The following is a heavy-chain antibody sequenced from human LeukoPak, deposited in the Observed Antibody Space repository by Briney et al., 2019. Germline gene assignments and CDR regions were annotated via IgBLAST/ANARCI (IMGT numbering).Heavy chain of an antibody. CDR1: GFTFRTYG. CDR2: ISGNAGST. J-gene: IGHJ4*02. V-gene: IGHV3-23*01. D-gene: IGHD2-15*01. CDR3: AKGGGGSCYNPLDY. Sequence: PGGSLRLSCAASGFTFRTYGMHWVRQAPGKGLEWVSAISGNAGSTFYADSVKGRFTISRDSSKNTVYLQMNSLRAEDTAIYYCAKGGGGSCYNPLDYWGQGTLVTVSS.